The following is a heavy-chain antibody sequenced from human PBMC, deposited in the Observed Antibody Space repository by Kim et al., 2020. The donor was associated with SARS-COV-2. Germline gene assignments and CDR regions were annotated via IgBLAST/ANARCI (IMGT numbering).Heavy chain of an antibody. V-gene: IGHV2-5*02. CDR2: IYWDDDK. CDR1: GFSLSTSGVG. CDR3: AHSRAPGARLWFGESYFQH. D-gene: IGHD3-10*01. Sequence: SGPTLVKPTQTLTLTCTFSGFSLSTSGVGVGWIRQPPGKALEWLALIYWDDDKRYSPSLKSRLTITKDTSKNQVVLTMTNMDPVDTATYYCAHSRAPGARLWFGESYFQHWGQGTLVTVSS. J-gene: IGHJ1*01.